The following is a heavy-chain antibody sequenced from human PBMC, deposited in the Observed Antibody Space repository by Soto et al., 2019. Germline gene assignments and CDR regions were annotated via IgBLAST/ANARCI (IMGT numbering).Heavy chain of an antibody. V-gene: IGHV1-3*01. CDR3: ARERPDDITIFGVVIPNYYYYYMDV. CDR2: INAGNGNT. J-gene: IGHJ6*03. Sequence: ASVKVSCKASGYTFTSYAMHWVRQAPGQRLEWMGWINAGNGNTKYSQKFQGRVTITRDTSASTAYMELSSLRSEDTAVYYCARERPDDITIFGVVIPNYYYYYMDVWGKGTTVTVSS. CDR1: GYTFTSYA. D-gene: IGHD3-3*01.